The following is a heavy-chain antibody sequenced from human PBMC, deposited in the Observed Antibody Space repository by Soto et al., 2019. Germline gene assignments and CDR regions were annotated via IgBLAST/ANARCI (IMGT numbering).Heavy chain of an antibody. Sequence: SETLSLTCTVSGGSISSSSYYWGWIRQPPGKGLEWIGSIYYSGSTYYNPSLKSRVTISVDTSKNQFSLKLSSVTAADTAVYYCAVRGYSYGYSLYYFDYWGQGTLVTVSS. CDR2: IYYSGST. CDR1: GGSISSSSYY. CDR3: AVRGYSYGYSLYYFDY. V-gene: IGHV4-39*01. J-gene: IGHJ4*02. D-gene: IGHD5-18*01.